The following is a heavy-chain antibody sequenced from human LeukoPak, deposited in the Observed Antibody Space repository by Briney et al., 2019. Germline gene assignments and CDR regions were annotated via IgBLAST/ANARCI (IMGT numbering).Heavy chain of an antibody. V-gene: IGHV4-61*02. J-gene: IGHJ6*03. CDR1: GGSNSSGPYY. CDR2: VSTSGST. Sequence: PSETLSLTCTVSGGSNSSGPYYWSWIRQPAGKGLEWFGRVSTSGSTNYNPSLKSRVTISVDTSKNQFSLKLSSVTAADTAVYYCARVRYYDSSGYYLRYYYMDVWGKGTTVTISS. CDR3: ARVRYYDSSGYYLRYYYMDV. D-gene: IGHD3-22*01.